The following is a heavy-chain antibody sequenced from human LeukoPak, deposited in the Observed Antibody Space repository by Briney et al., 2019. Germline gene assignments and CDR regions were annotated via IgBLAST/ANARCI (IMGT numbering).Heavy chain of an antibody. CDR2: IYTSGST. CDR1: GGSITNYY. Sequence: PSETLSLTCTVSGGSITNYYWSWIRQPAGKGLEWIGRIYTSGSTNYNPSLKSRVTMSVDTSKNQFSVKLSSVIAAETAGYYCARLIGLHMDGWGKGTTVTISS. CDR3: ARLIGLHMDG. J-gene: IGHJ6*03. V-gene: IGHV4-4*07. D-gene: IGHD3-16*02.